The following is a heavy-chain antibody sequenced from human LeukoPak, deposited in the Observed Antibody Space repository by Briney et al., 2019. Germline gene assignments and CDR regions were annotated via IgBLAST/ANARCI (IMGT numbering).Heavy chain of an antibody. CDR3: ARGRTHYYDNSGYVPYYFDY. V-gene: IGHV4-34*01. Sequence: SETLSLTCAVYGGSFSAYYWSWIRQPPGKGLEWIGEVNHSGSTNYNPPLKSRVTVSGDTSKNQFSLKLTSVTVADTAVYYCARGRTHYYDNSGYVPYYFDYWGQGTLVTVSS. CDR1: GGSFSAYY. D-gene: IGHD3-22*01. J-gene: IGHJ4*02. CDR2: VNHSGST.